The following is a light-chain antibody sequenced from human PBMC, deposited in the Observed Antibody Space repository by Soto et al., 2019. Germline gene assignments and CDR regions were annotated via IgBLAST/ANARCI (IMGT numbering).Light chain of an antibody. Sequence: QSALTQPRSVSGSPGQSVTISCTGTSSDVGGYNYVSWYQQHPGKAPKLIIYDVSKRPSGVPDRFSGSKSGNTASLTISGLQAEDEADYYGCSYAGSYTLYVFGPGTKLTVL. J-gene: IGLJ1*01. V-gene: IGLV2-11*01. CDR3: CSYAGSYTLYV. CDR2: DVS. CDR1: SSDVGGYNY.